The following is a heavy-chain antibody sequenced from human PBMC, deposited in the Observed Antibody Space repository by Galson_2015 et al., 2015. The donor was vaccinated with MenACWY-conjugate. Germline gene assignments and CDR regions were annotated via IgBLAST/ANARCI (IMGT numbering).Heavy chain of an antibody. CDR3: ARGTPQYQLLSQFDY. D-gene: IGHD2-2*01. CDR1: GGTFSSYA. J-gene: IGHJ4*02. V-gene: IGHV1-69*01. Sequence: QSGAEVTKPGESLTVSCTASGGTFSSYAISWARQAPGQGLEWTGGILPIFGTANYAQKFQGRVTITADDSTSTAYMELSSLRSEDTAVYYCARGTPQYQLLSQFDYWGQGTLVTVSS. CDR2: ILPIFGTA.